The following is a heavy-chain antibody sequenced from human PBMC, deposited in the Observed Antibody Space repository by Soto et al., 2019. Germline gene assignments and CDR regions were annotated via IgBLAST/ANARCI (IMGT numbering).Heavy chain of an antibody. CDR2: ISYDGSNK. D-gene: IGHD1-26*01. Sequence: QVQLVESGGGVVQPGRSLRLSCAASGFTFSSYGMHWVRQAPGKGLEWGAVISYDGSNKYYADSVKGRFTISRDNSKNTLYLQMNSLRAEDTAVYYCAKEGRESSWWEPKYYFDYWGQGTLVTVSS. J-gene: IGHJ4*02. CDR1: GFTFSSYG. V-gene: IGHV3-30*18. CDR3: AKEGRESSWWEPKYYFDY.